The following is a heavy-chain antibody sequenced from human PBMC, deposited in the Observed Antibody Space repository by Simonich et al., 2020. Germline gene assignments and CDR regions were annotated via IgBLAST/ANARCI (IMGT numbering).Heavy chain of an antibody. Sequence: EVQLVESGGGLVKPGGSLRLSCAASGFTFSSYSMNWVRRAPGKGLEGVSSISSSSSYIYYADSVKGRFTISRDNAKNSLYLQMNSLRAEDTAVYYCARARGDSSSWYFDYWGQGTLVTVSS. CDR2: ISSSSSYI. CDR3: ARARGDSSSWYFDY. CDR1: GFTFSSYS. D-gene: IGHD6-13*01. J-gene: IGHJ4*02. V-gene: IGHV3-21*01.